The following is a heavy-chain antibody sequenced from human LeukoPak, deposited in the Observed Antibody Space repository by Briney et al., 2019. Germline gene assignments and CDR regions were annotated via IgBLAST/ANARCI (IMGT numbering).Heavy chain of an antibody. J-gene: IGHJ4*02. CDR2: ISFDGNTK. CDR1: GFTFSDYY. D-gene: IGHD1-1*01. CDR3: ARDMSEKYTADY. V-gene: IGHV3-30*01. Sequence: PGGSLRLSCAASGFTFSDYYMSWIRQAPGKGLEWVAFISFDGNTKYYSDSVRGRFPISRDNSKNTVYLQMNSLRPEDTAVYYCARDMSEKYTADYWGQGTLVTVSS.